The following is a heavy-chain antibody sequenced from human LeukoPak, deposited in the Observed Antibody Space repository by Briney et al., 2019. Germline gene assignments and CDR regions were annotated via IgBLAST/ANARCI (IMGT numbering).Heavy chain of an antibody. CDR1: GGSISSSNW. CDR2: IYHSGST. Sequence: SETLSLTCAVSGGSISSSNWWSWVRQPPGKGLEWIGEIYHSGSTNYNPSLKSRVTISVDTSKNQFSLKLSSVTAADTAVYYCARHRPFGVMVWYFDLWGRGTLVTVSS. V-gene: IGHV4-4*02. D-gene: IGHD3-16*01. J-gene: IGHJ2*01. CDR3: ARHRPFGVMVWYFDL.